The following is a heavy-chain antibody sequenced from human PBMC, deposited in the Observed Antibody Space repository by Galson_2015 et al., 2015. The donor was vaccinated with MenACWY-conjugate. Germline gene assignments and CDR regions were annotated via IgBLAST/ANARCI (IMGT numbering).Heavy chain of an antibody. CDR1: GFTFSSYA. D-gene: IGHD5-12*01. Sequence: SLRLSCAASGFTFSSYAMSWVRQAPGKGLEWLSTIDGSDGSTFYADSVRGRFTISRDNSKNTLYLQMNSLRAEDTAVYYCAKPDPMIGYRGRLDYWGKRTLVTVSS. J-gene: IGHJ4*02. CDR3: AKPDPMIGYRGRLDY. V-gene: IGHV3-23*01. CDR2: IDGSDGST.